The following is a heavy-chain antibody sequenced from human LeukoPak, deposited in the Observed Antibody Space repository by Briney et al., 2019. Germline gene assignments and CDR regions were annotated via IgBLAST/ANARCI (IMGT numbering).Heavy chain of an antibody. D-gene: IGHD2-2*01. CDR3: ARDLEVLPAYGLDV. Sequence: TGGSLRLSCAASGFTFSSYNMNWVRQAPGKGLEWVSSISSSSYIYYADSVQGRFSISRDNVKNSLFLQMNSLRAEDTAVYYCARDLEVLPAYGLDVWGQGTTVTVSS. CDR1: GFTFSSYN. CDR2: ISSSSYI. V-gene: IGHV3-21*06. J-gene: IGHJ6*02.